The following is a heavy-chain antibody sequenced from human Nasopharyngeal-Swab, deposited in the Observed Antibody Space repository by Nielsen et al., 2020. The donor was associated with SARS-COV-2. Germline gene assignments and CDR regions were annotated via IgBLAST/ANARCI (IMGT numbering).Heavy chain of an antibody. CDR2: IIPIFGTA. Sequence: SVKVSCKASGGTFSSYAISWVRQAPGQGLEWMGGIIPIFGTANYAQKFQGRVTITADDSTSTAYMELSSLRSEDTAVYYCARGFREGCGGDWYPSPQYYYYGMDVWGQGTTVTVSS. CDR1: GGTFSSYA. V-gene: IGHV1-69*13. D-gene: IGHD2-21*02. CDR3: ARGFREGCGGDWYPSPQYYYYGMDV. J-gene: IGHJ6*02.